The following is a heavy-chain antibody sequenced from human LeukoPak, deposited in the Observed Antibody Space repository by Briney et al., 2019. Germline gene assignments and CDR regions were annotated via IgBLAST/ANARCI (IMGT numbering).Heavy chain of an antibody. CDR2: MNPNSGNT. CDR3: AREPTGGYYYYMDV. CDR1: GYTFTSYD. V-gene: IGHV1-8*03. J-gene: IGHJ6*03. D-gene: IGHD3-10*01. Sequence: ASLKVSCKASGYTFTSYDINWVRQATGQGLEWMGWMNPNSGNTGYAQKFQGRVTITRNTSISTAYMELSSLRSEDTAVYYCAREPTGGYYYYMDVWGKGTTVTVSS.